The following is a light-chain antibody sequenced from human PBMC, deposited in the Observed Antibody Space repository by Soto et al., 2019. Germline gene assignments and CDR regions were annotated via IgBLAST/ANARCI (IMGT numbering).Light chain of an antibody. CDR3: QSYDSSLSAHYV. CDR1: SSDVGGYNY. CDR2: EVS. J-gene: IGLJ1*01. V-gene: IGLV2-8*01. Sequence: QSVLTQPPSASGSPGQSVTISCIGTSSDVGGYNYVSWYQQHPGKAPKLMIYEVSKRPSGVPDRFSGSKSGNTASLTVSGLQAEDEADYYCQSYDSSLSAHYVFGTGTKVTVL.